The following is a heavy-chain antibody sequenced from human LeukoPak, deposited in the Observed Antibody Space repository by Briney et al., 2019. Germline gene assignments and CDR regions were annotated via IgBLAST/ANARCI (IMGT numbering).Heavy chain of an antibody. Sequence: GGSLRLSCAASGFTFNTYSMHWVRQAPGKGLEWVAVLSFDGDEKHYADSVKGRFTISRDNSGNTLYLEMSNLRHEDTAFYYCARGIHFVREWGQGTLLTVSS. J-gene: IGHJ4*02. CDR3: ARGIHFVRE. V-gene: IGHV3-30-3*01. CDR1: GFTFNTYS. CDR2: LSFDGDEK. D-gene: IGHD1-26*01.